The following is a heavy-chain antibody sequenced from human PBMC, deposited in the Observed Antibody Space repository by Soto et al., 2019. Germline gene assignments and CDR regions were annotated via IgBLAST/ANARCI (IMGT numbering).Heavy chain of an antibody. Sequence: ASVKVSCKASGYTFNFYGISWVRQAPGQGLEWMGWISAYNGNTNYAQKLQGRVTMTTDTSTSTAYMELRSLRSDDTAVYYCARDALRFLGDNWFDPWGQGALVTVSS. CDR2: ISAYNGNT. J-gene: IGHJ5*02. V-gene: IGHV1-18*01. CDR3: ARDALRFLGDNWFDP. D-gene: IGHD3-3*01. CDR1: GYTFNFYG.